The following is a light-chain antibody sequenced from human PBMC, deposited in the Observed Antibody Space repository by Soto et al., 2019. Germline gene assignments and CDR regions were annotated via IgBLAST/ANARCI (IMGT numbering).Light chain of an antibody. J-gene: IGKJ3*01. CDR2: AAS. CDR3: QKYFSVPFT. V-gene: IGKV1-27*01. Sequence: DIQVTQSPSSLSSSVGDRVTITCRASQGIKNSLAWYQQKPGKVPKLLIYAASTVHSGVPSRFSGSGAGTDFTLTITNLQTEDVATYYCQKYFSVPFTFGPGTKVDIK. CDR1: QGIKNS.